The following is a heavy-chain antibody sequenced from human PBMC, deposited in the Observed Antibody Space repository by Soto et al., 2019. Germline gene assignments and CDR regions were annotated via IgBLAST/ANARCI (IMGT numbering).Heavy chain of an antibody. CDR2: INHSGST. V-gene: IGHV4-34*01. D-gene: IGHD3-10*01. Sequence: SETLSLTCAVYGGSFSGYYWSWIRQPPGKGLEWIGEINHSGSTNYNPSLKSRVTISVDTSKNQFSLKLSSVTAADTAVYYCARYMVRGVIIGWGQGTLVTVSS. CDR3: ARYMVRGVIIG. CDR1: GGSFSGYY. J-gene: IGHJ4*02.